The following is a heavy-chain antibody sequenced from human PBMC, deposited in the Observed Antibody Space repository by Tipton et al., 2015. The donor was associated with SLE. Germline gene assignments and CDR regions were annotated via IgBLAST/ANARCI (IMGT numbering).Heavy chain of an antibody. D-gene: IGHD4-11*01. CDR3: AKGEGTTVTPLDH. J-gene: IGHJ4*02. V-gene: IGHV3-23*01. CDR1: GFSLSSYA. Sequence: SLRLSCAVSGFSLSSYAMSWVRQAPGKRLEWVSSISGSGVTTYYADSVKGRFTISRDTSKNTLNLQMNSLRGEDTAVYYCAKGEGTTVTPLDHWGQGTSVSVSS. CDR2: ISGSGVTT.